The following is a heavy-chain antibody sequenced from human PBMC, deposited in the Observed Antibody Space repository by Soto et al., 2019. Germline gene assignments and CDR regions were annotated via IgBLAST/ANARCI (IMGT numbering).Heavy chain of an antibody. CDR3: ARARGYYYDSSGYLAPPRY. J-gene: IGHJ4*02. Sequence: GASVKVSCKASGGTFSSHAISWVRQAPGQGLEWMGGIIPIFGTANYAQKFQGRVTITADESTSTAYMELSSLRSEDTAVYYCARARGYYYDSSGYLAPPRYWGQGTLVTVSS. CDR1: GGTFSSHA. V-gene: IGHV1-69*13. D-gene: IGHD3-22*01. CDR2: IIPIFGTA.